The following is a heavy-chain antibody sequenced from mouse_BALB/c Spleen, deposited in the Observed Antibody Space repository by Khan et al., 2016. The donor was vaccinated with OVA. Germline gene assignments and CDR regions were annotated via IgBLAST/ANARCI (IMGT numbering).Heavy chain of an antibody. Sequence: EVQLQESGPGLVKPSQSLSLTCTVTGYSITSGYGWYWIRQFPGNQLEWMGNISYSGSTNYNPSLKSRISITRDTSKNQFFLQLNSMTTEDTATDYCDRTGMIKYWGQGTTLTVSS. CDR3: DRTGMIKY. CDR1: GYSITSGYG. D-gene: IGHD2-10*02. CDR2: ISYSGST. V-gene: IGHV3-1*02. J-gene: IGHJ2*01.